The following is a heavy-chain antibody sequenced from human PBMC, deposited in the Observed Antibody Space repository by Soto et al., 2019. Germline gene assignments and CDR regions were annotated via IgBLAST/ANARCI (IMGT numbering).Heavy chain of an antibody. CDR1: GGSISRGGYY. CDR3: AGYLAYCSGGSCYPNWFDP. CDR2: IYYSGST. D-gene: IGHD2-15*01. J-gene: IGHJ5*02. Sequence: TLSLTCTVSGGSISRGGYYWSWIRQHPGKGLEWIGYIYYSGSTYYNPSLKSRVTISVDTSKNQFSLKLSSVTAADTAVYYCAGYLAYCSGGSCYPNWFDPWGQGTLVTVSS. V-gene: IGHV4-31*03.